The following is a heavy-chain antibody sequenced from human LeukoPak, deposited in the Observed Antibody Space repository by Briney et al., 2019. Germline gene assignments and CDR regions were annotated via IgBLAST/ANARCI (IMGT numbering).Heavy chain of an antibody. CDR2: ISGNGVST. CDR3: ARDRRGATSSFDY. J-gene: IGHJ4*02. CDR1: GFTFSSYA. V-gene: IGHV3-23*01. Sequence: PGGSLRLSCAASGFTFSSYAMDWVRQAPGKGREWVSAISGNGVSTHYADSVKGRFTISRDNSKNTLYLQMNSLRAEDTAVYYCARDRRGATSSFDYWGQGTLVTVSS. D-gene: IGHD1-26*01.